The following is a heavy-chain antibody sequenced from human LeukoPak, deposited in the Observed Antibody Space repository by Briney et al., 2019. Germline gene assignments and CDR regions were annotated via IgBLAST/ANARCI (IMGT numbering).Heavy chain of an antibody. V-gene: IGHV3-21*01. CDR3: ARGNNYHGSGSSYYFDY. CDR2: ISGTTTYI. CDR1: EFTFSSYT. Sequence: GGSLRLSCAASEFTFSSYTLNWVRQAPGRGLEWISSISGTTTYIYHADSLKGRFTISRDNAKNSLYLQMNSLRAEDTAVYYCARGNNYHGSGSSYYFDYWGQGTLVTVSS. D-gene: IGHD3-10*01. J-gene: IGHJ4*02.